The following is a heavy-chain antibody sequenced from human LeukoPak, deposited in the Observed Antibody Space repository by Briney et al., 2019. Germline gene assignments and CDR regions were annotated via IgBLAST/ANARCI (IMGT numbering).Heavy chain of an antibody. CDR1: RGTSSSYA. Sequence: SVKVSCKASRGTSSSYAISWVRQAPGQGLEWMGGIIPIFGTANHAQKFQGRVTISTDESTSTAYMELSSLRSDDTAVYYCARDGVAEYYFDYWDQGTLVTVSS. CDR3: ARDGVAEYYFDY. V-gene: IGHV1-69*05. D-gene: IGHD6-19*01. J-gene: IGHJ4*02. CDR2: IIPIFGTA.